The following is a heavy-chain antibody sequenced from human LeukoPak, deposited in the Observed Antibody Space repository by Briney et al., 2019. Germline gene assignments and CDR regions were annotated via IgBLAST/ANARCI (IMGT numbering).Heavy chain of an antibody. J-gene: IGHJ4*02. CDR3: AKNHALLWFGEETGY. CDR1: GFTFTSYA. V-gene: IGHV3-23*01. Sequence: GGSLRLSCAASGFTFTSYAMSWVRQAPGKGLEWVSAISGSGGSTYYADSVKGRFTISRDNSKNTLYLQMNSLRAEDTAVYYCAKNHALLWFGEETGYWGQGTLVTVSS. CDR2: ISGSGGST. D-gene: IGHD3-10*01.